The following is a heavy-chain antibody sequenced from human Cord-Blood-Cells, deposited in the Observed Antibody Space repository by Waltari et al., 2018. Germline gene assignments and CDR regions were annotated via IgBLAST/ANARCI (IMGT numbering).Heavy chain of an antibody. J-gene: IGHJ3*02. CDR2: IYYSGGT. CDR3: ATNSGYDAFDI. V-gene: IGHV4-39*07. D-gene: IGHD5-12*01. Sequence: QLQLQESGLGLVKPSETLSLPCTVSGGPISSSSYYWGWIRQPPGKGLEWIGSIYYSGGTYYNPSLKSRVTISVDTSKNQFSLKLSSVTAADTAVYYCATNSGYDAFDIWGQGTMVTVSS. CDR1: GGPISSSSYY.